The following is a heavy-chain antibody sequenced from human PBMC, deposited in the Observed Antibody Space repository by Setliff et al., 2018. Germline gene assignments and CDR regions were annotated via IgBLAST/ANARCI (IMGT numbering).Heavy chain of an antibody. CDR2: VYYTGRT. J-gene: IGHJ4*01. CDR3: ARAPNDLGVDWLFNNYFDY. V-gene: IGHV4-34*01. D-gene: IGHD3-9*01. Sequence: SETLSLTCAVYGGSFSDSHWSWIRQPPGKGLEWIGTVYYTGRTYYNPSLKSRVTIAVDAPDNHFSLKLRSVTAADTAVYYCARAPNDLGVDWLFNNYFDYWGHGTLVTVSS. CDR1: GGSFSDSH.